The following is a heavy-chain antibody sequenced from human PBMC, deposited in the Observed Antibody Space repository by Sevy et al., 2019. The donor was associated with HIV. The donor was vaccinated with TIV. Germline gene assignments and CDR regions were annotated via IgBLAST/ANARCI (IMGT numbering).Heavy chain of an antibody. CDR1: GFTFNTYN. Sequence: GGSLRLSCAVSGFTFNTYNMNWVRQAPGKGLEWVSYISYTSTTIYYADSVRGRFTISRDNANNTLYLQMNSMRDEDTAVYYCASSDATSRFGYYYFGMDFWGQGTSVTVSS. V-gene: IGHV3-48*02. J-gene: IGHJ6*02. CDR2: ISYTSTTI. CDR3: ASSDATSRFGYYYFGMDF. D-gene: IGHD3-22*01.